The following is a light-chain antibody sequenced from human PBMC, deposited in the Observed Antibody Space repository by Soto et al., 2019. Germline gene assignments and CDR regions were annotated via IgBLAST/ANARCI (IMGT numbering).Light chain of an antibody. Sequence: EIVLTQSPGTLSLPPGEGATASCRASQSVSRGHLAWYQQKPGQAPRLLIYDASSRATGIPDRFSGSGSGTDFTLNISRLEPEDFAVYYCQQYGSSPKTFGQGTKVDIK. CDR2: DAS. V-gene: IGKV3-20*01. J-gene: IGKJ1*01. CDR3: QQYGSSPKT. CDR1: QSVSRGH.